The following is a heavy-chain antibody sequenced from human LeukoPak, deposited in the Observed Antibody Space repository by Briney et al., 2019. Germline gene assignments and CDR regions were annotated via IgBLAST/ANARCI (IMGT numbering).Heavy chain of an antibody. D-gene: IGHD5-18*01. CDR1: GGSIRSYY. CDR2: VYYSGST. CDR3: ALSDTAMVKGGFDY. J-gene: IGHJ4*02. Sequence: SETLSLTCTVSGGSIRSYYWSWIRQPPGKGLEWIGYVYYSGSTNYNPSLKSRVTISVDTSKNQFSLRLSSVTAADTAVYYCALSDTAMVKGGFDYWGQGTLVTVSS. V-gene: IGHV4-59*01.